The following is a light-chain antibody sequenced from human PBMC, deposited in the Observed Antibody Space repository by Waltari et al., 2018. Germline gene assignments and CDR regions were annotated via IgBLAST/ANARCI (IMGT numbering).Light chain of an antibody. CDR2: RND. CDR3: AAWDDSLTVR. CDR1: SSNIGSNF. J-gene: IGLJ3*02. Sequence: QSVLTQPPSASGTPGQRVTIPCSGSSSNIGSNFVCWYQHLPGTAPKLLIYRNDQRPSGVPDRFSGSRSGTSASLAISGLRSEDEADYYCAAWDDSLTVRFGGGTKLTVL. V-gene: IGLV1-47*01.